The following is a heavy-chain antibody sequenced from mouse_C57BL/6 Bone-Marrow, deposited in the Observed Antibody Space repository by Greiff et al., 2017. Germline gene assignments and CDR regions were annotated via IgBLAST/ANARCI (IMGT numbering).Heavy chain of an antibody. CDR2: INYDGSST. CDR3: ARDPFYDDY. J-gene: IGHJ3*01. V-gene: IGHV5-16*01. D-gene: IGHD2-4*01. Sequence: EVKLVESEGGLVQPGSSMKLSCTASGFTFSDYYMAWVRQVPEKGLEWVANINYDGSSTYYLDSLKSRFIISRDNAKNILYLQMSSLKSEDTATYYCARDPFYDDYWGQGTLVTVSA. CDR1: GFTFSDYY.